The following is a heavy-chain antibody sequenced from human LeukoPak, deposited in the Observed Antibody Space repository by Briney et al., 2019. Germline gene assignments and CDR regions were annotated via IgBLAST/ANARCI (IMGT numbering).Heavy chain of an antibody. CDR2: TYYRSRWYN. Sequence: SQTLSLTCAISGDSVSSKSVACNWIRQSPSRGLEWLGRTYYRSRWYNDYAVSVKSRITINPDTSKNQFSLHLNSVTPEDTAVYYCASQVFVAGTAMGHYPFDFWGQGTLVTVSS. CDR1: GDSVSSKSVA. V-gene: IGHV6-1*01. CDR3: ASQVFVAGTAMGHYPFDF. J-gene: IGHJ4*02. D-gene: IGHD6-19*01.